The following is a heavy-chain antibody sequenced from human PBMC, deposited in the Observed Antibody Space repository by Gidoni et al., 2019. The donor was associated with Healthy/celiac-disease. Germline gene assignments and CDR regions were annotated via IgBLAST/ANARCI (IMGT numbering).Heavy chain of an antibody. CDR3: AKGVPVDDGVPVAGTSVVDY. J-gene: IGHJ4*02. D-gene: IGHD6-19*01. Sequence: EVQLVESGGGLVQPGRSLRLSCAASGFTFDDYDMHWVRQAPGKGLEWVSGIRWNSGSIGYADSVKGRFTISRDNAKNSLYLQMNSLRAEDTALYYCAKGVPVDDGVPVAGTSVVDYWGQGTLVTVSS. V-gene: IGHV3-9*01. CDR2: IRWNSGSI. CDR1: GFTFDDYD.